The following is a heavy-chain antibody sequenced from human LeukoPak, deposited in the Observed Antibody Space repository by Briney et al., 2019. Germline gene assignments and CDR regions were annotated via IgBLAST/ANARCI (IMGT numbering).Heavy chain of an antibody. CDR3: ASGRWFGEVFKQGWFDP. V-gene: IGHV1-69*05. J-gene: IGHJ5*02. CDR1: GGTFSSYA. CDR2: IIPIFGTA. Sequence: GASVKVSCKASGGTFSSYAISWVRQAPGQGLEWMGGIIPIFGTANYAQKFQGRVTITTDESTSTAYMELSSLRSEDTAVYYCASGRWFGEVFKQGWFDPWGQGALVTVSP. D-gene: IGHD3-10*01.